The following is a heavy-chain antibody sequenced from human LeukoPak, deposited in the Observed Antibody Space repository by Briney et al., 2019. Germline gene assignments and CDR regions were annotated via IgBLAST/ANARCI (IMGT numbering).Heavy chain of an antibody. D-gene: IGHD4-17*01. CDR3: ATTNYGDEDY. V-gene: IGHV4-39*01. J-gene: IGHJ4*02. CDR1: GGSISSSSYY. Sequence: SETLSLTCTVSGGSISSSSYYWGWIRQPPGKGLEWIGSIYYSGSTYCNPSLKSRVTISVDTSKNQFSLKLSSVTAADTAVYYCATTNYGDEDYWGQGTLVTVSS. CDR2: IYYSGST.